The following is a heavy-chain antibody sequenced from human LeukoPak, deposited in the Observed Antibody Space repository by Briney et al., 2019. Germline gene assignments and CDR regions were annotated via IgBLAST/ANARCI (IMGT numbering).Heavy chain of an antibody. J-gene: IGHJ5*02. D-gene: IGHD2-2*01. CDR1: GFTFSAYY. V-gene: IGHV3-11*01. Sequence: GGSLRLSCVASGFTFSAYYMSWIRQAPGKGLEWVSYISSSGSTIYYADSVKGRFTISRDNAKNSLYLQMNSLRAEDTAVYYCARDLWEDIVVVPSAEGDWFDPWGQGTLVTVSS. CDR3: ARDLWEDIVVVPSAEGDWFDP. CDR2: ISSSGSTI.